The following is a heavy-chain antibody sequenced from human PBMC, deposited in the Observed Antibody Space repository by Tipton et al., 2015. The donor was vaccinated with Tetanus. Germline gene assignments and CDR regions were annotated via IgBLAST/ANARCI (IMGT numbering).Heavy chain of an antibody. CDR1: GFTVSSNY. D-gene: IGHD3-22*01. V-gene: IGHV3-53*01. CDR3: ARDSDDSSGYYYYYYGMDV. J-gene: IGHJ6*02. CDR2: IYSDGNT. Sequence: SLRLSCAASGFTVSSNYMSWVRQAPGKGLEWVSVIYSDGNTYYADSVKGRFTISRDNSKNTLYLQMNSLRAEDTAVYYCARDSDDSSGYYYYYYGMDVWGQGTPGTGSS.